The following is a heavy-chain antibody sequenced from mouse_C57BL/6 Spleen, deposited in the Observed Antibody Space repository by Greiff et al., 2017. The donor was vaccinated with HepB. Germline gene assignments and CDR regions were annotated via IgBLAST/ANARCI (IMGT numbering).Heavy chain of an antibody. CDR3: ARDKPMMVTLAY. V-gene: IGHV5-4*01. CDR2: ISDGGSYT. J-gene: IGHJ3*01. Sequence: EVQGVESGGGLVKPGGSLKLSCAASGFTFSSYAMSWVRQTPEKRLEWVATISDGGSYTYYPDNVKGRFTISRDNAKNNLYMQMSHLKSEDTAMYYCARDKPMMVTLAYWGQRTLVTVSA. D-gene: IGHD2-3*01. CDR1: GFTFSSYA.